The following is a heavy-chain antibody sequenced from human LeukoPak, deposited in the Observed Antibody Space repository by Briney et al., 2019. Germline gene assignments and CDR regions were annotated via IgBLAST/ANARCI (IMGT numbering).Heavy chain of an antibody. J-gene: IGHJ4*02. D-gene: IGHD6-19*01. V-gene: IGHV3-7*01. CDR2: IKQDGSEK. Sequence: GGSLRLSCAASGFTFSSYWMSWVRQAPGKGLEWVANIKQDGSEKYYVDSVKGRFTISRDNAKNSLYLQMNSLRAEDTAVYYCAKSAGGYSSGQRHFDYWGQGTLVTVSS. CDR1: GFTFSSYW. CDR3: AKSAGGYSSGQRHFDY.